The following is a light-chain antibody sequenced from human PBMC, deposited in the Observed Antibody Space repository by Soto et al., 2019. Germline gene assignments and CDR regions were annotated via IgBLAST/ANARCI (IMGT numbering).Light chain of an antibody. J-gene: IGKJ4*01. V-gene: IGKV1-33*01. Sequence: DIQMTQSPSFLSASVGDRVTITCQASQAITTSLNWYQQKPGKAPKLLMYDASNLETGVPSRYSGSGSGTDFTFTISSLQAEDLATYYCQQYDNLPLSFGGGTKVEIK. CDR1: QAITTS. CDR3: QQYDNLPLS. CDR2: DAS.